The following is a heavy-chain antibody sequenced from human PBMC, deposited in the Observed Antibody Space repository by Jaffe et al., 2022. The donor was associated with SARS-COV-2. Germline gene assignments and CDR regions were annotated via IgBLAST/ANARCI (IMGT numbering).Heavy chain of an antibody. Sequence: QVQLVESGGGLVKPGGSLRLSCAASGFTFSDYYMSWIRQAPGKGLEWVSYISSSSSYTNYADSVKGRFTISRDNAKNSLYLQMNSLRAEDTAVYYCARDLFVAAAGPEVLGYWGQGTLVTVSS. J-gene: IGHJ4*02. CDR3: ARDLFVAAAGPEVLGY. D-gene: IGHD6-13*01. CDR2: ISSSSSYT. V-gene: IGHV3-11*06. CDR1: GFTFSDYY.